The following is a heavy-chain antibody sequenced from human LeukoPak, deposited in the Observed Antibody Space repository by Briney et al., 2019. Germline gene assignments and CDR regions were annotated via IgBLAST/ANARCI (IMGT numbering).Heavy chain of an antibody. V-gene: IGHV3-23*01. CDR1: GFTFSNYA. Sequence: GGSLRLSCAASGFTFSNYAMSWVRQAPGKGLEWVSGISGSGGSTYYADSVKGRFTISRDNSKNTLYLQMNSLRAEDTAVYYCANLYGSGEGYWGQGTLVTVSS. J-gene: IGHJ4*02. CDR3: ANLYGSGEGY. CDR2: ISGSGGST. D-gene: IGHD3-10*01.